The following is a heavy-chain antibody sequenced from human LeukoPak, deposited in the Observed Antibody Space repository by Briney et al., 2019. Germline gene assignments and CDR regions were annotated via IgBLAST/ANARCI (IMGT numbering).Heavy chain of an antibody. CDR3: ARLYGSGSYYNVGYYFDY. Sequence: GESLKISCKVSGFSFTNYWIGWVRQMPGKGLEWMGLIFPRDSDTRHSPSFEGQVTFSADKSIDTAYLQWSTLKASDTAMYYCARLYGSGSYYNVGYYFDYWGQGTLVTVSS. D-gene: IGHD3-10*01. CDR2: IFPRDSDT. V-gene: IGHV5-51*01. CDR1: GFSFTNYW. J-gene: IGHJ4*02.